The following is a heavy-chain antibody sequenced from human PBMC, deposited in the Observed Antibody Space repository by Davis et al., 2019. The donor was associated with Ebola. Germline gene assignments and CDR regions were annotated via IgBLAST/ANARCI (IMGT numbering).Heavy chain of an antibody. CDR1: GGSFSGYY. Sequence: PSETLSLTCAVYGGSFSGYYWSWIRQPPGKGLEWIGEINHSESTNYNPSLKSRVTISVDTSKNQFSLKLSSVTAADTAVYYCARDASAGSPFDYWGQGTLVTVSS. J-gene: IGHJ4*02. CDR2: INHSEST. D-gene: IGHD6-13*01. CDR3: ARDASAGSPFDY. V-gene: IGHV4-34*01.